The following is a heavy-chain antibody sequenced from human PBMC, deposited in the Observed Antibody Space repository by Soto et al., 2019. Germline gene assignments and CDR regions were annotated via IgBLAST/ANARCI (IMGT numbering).Heavy chain of an antibody. J-gene: IGHJ6*03. D-gene: IGHD3-3*01. CDR3: ARSYYDFWSGYYSTAAMDV. V-gene: IGHV3-13*01. Sequence: PGGSLRLSCAASGFTFRSYAMHWVRQAPGKGLEWVSAIGTAGDTYYPGSVKGRFTISRENAKNSLYLQMNSLRAGDTAVYYCARSYYDFWSGYYSTAAMDVWGKGTTVTVSS. CDR2: IGTAGDT. CDR1: GFTFRSYA.